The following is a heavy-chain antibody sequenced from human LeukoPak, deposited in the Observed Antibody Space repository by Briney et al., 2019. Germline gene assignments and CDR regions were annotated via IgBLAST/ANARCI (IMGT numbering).Heavy chain of an antibody. CDR3: ARFTGGTGFDY. CDR1: GGSISTTDFD. Sequence: SETLSLTCAVSGGSISTTDFDWAWIRQPPGQGLEWIATISSSGKSYYNPYLMSRVTISVDTSKNQFSLDVTSVTAADTGLFYCARFTGGTGFDYWGRGILVIVS. V-gene: IGHV4-39*01. J-gene: IGHJ4*02. D-gene: IGHD2-8*02. CDR2: ISSSGKS.